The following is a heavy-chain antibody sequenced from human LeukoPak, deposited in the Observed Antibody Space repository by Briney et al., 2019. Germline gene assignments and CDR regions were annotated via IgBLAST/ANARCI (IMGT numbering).Heavy chain of an antibody. CDR2: IFHTGST. Sequence: ASETLSLTCTVSGGSISNTNYYWDWIRQPPGKGLEWVGYIFHTGSTNYNPSLKSRVTMSIDTSKTQFTLNLSSVTAADTAVYYCAVGYGAAVGDRWGQGTLVTVSS. CDR3: AVGYGAAVGDR. CDR1: GGSISNTNYY. J-gene: IGHJ5*02. D-gene: IGHD4-17*01. V-gene: IGHV4-61*05.